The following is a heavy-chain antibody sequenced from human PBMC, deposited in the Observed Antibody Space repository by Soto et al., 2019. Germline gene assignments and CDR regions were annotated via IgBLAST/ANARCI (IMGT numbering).Heavy chain of an antibody. D-gene: IGHD4-17*01. CDR1: GFTFSAFA. J-gene: IGHJ4*02. V-gene: IGHV3-73*01. CDR2: IRSKVNSYAT. CDR3: TRHTADY. Sequence: GGSLRLSCAASGFTFSAFALHWVRQASGKGLEWVGRIRSKVNSYATEYAASVKGRFTISRDDSKNTAYLQMNSLRTEDTAVYYCTRHTADYWGQGTLVTVSS.